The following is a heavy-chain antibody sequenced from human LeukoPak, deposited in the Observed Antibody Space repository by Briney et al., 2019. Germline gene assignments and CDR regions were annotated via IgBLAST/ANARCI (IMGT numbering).Heavy chain of an antibody. Sequence: GESLKISCKGSGYNFSKYWIGWVRQMPGKGLEWMGIIYPRDSDIRYNPSFQGQVTISVDTSISTTYLQWSSLKPSDTAVYFCARHGSEIVVVPASIPLDYWGQGTLVTVSS. CDR2: IYPRDSDI. CDR3: ARHGSEIVVVPASIPLDY. CDR1: GYNFSKYW. D-gene: IGHD2-2*01. V-gene: IGHV5-51*01. J-gene: IGHJ4*02.